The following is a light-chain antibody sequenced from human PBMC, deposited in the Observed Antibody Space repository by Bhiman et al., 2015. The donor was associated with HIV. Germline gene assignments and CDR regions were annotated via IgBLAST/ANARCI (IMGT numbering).Light chain of an antibody. CDR1: SSNIGAGYD. J-gene: IGLJ2*01. Sequence: QSVLTQPPSVSGAPGQGVTISCTGSSSNIGAGYDVNWYQQLPGTAPKFLIYGNNNRPSGVPDRFSGSKSGTSASLAITGLQAEDEADYYCQSYDSSLSGSVFGGGTKLTVL. V-gene: IGLV1-40*01. CDR3: QSYDSSLSGSV. CDR2: GNN.